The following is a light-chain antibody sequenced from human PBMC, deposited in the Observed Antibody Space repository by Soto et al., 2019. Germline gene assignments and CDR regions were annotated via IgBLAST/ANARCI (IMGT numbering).Light chain of an antibody. V-gene: IGKV3-11*01. CDR3: QQRGTWPT. Sequence: IVLTQSPVTLSLSPGERATLSCRASQSVSGYVAWYQQKPGQAPRLLIYDASSRANGIPARFTGSGSGTDFSLTISSLEPEDFAVYYCQQRGTWPTFGQGTKVDIK. J-gene: IGKJ1*01. CDR1: QSVSGY. CDR2: DAS.